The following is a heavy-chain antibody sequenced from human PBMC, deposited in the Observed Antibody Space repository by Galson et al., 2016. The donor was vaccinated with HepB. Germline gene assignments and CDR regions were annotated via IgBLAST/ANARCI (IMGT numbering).Heavy chain of an antibody. Sequence: SLRLSCAASGFTFYNYAMDWVRQAPGGGLEWVAAIGGNGSPTYQADSVRGRFSISRDNSKNTLYLQMNSLRAEDTALYYCAGGGGHGFFDYWGQGTQVTVSS. CDR3: AGGGGHGFFDY. V-gene: IGHV3-23*01. CDR1: GFTFYNYA. J-gene: IGHJ4*02. CDR2: IGGNGSPT. D-gene: IGHD3-10*01.